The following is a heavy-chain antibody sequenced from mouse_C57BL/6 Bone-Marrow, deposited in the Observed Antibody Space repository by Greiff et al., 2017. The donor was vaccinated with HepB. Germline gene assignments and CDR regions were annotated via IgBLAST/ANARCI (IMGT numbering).Heavy chain of an antibody. V-gene: IGHV1-69*01. CDR1: GYTFTSYW. CDR2: IDPSDSYT. Sequence: QVQLQQPGAELVMPGASVKLSCKASGYTFTSYWMHWVKQRPGQGLEWIGEIDPSDSYTNYNQKFKGKSTLTVDKSSSTAYMQLSSLTSEDSAVYYCAKKGIYYFDYWGRGTTLTVSS. J-gene: IGHJ2*01. CDR3: AKKGIYYFDY.